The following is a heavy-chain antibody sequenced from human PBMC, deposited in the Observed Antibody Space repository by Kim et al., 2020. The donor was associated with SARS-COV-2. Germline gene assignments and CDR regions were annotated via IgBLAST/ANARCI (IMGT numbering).Heavy chain of an antibody. CDR3: ARAPKQWLVRRNNWFDP. CDR1: GGSFSGYY. J-gene: IGHJ5*02. CDR2: INHSGST. Sequence: SETLSLTCAVYGGSFSGYYWSWIRQPPGKGLEWIGEINHSGSTNYNPSLKSRVTISVDTSKNQFSLKLSSVTAADTAVYYCARAPKQWLVRRNNWFDPWG. D-gene: IGHD6-19*01. V-gene: IGHV4-34*01.